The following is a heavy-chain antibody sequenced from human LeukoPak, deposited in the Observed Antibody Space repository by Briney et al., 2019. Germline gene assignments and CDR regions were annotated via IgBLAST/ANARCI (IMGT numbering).Heavy chain of an antibody. CDR1: GGSISGSSYY. CDR2: IYYSGST. D-gene: IGHD6-13*01. Sequence: SETLSLTRTVSGGSISGSSYYWGWIRQPPGKGLEWIGSIYYSGSTYYNPSLKSRVTISVDTSKNQFSLKLSSVTAADTAVYYCARRRIAAAFPPYYYYMDVWGKGTTVTVSS. V-gene: IGHV4-39*01. J-gene: IGHJ6*03. CDR3: ARRRIAAAFPPYYYYMDV.